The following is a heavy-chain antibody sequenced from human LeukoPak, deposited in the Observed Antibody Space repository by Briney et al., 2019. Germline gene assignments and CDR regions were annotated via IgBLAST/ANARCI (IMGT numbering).Heavy chain of an antibody. J-gene: IGHJ4*02. Sequence: GESLKISCKGSGYSFTSYWIGWVRQMPGKGLEWMGIIYPGDSDTRYSPSFQGQVTISADKSISTAYLQWSSLKASDTAMYYCARAGQGRWLQFYHFDYWGQGTLVTVSS. CDR1: GYSFTSYW. D-gene: IGHD5-24*01. V-gene: IGHV5-51*01. CDR2: IYPGDSDT. CDR3: ARAGQGRWLQFYHFDY.